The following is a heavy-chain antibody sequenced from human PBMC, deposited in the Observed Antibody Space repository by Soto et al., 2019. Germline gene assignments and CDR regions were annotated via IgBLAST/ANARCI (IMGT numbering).Heavy chain of an antibody. J-gene: IGHJ4*02. D-gene: IGHD6-19*01. V-gene: IGHV3-23*01. Sequence: PGGSLRLSCAASGFSFVTYAMGWVRQAPGKGLEWVSVMSNSGDETYYADSVKGRFTISRDNFQNTLYLQLSSLRAEDTAVYYCAKDAARTSGWYYFEVCGQGILVTVS. CDR1: GFSFVTYA. CDR2: MSNSGDET. CDR3: AKDAARTSGWYYFEV.